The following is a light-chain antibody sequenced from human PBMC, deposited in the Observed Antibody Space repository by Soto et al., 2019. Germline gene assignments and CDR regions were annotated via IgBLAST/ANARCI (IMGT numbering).Light chain of an antibody. CDR1: QSISSW. J-gene: IGKJ1*01. V-gene: IGKV1-5*01. Sequence: DIQMTQSPSTLSASTGDRVTITCRASQSISSWLAWYQQKPGKAPKLLIYDASSLESGVPSRFSGSGSGTEFTLTISSLQPDDFATYYCQQYNIYPWTFGQGTKVDI. CDR2: DAS. CDR3: QQYNIYPWT.